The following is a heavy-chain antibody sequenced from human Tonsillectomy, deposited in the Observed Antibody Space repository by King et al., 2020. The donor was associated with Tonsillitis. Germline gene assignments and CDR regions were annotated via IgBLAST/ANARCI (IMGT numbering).Heavy chain of an antibody. Sequence: QLQESGPGLVKPSETLSLTCSVSGGSISSTTYYWGWIRQPPGKGLEWIGYIYYSGTTFYNPSLKSRVTISLETSKNQFSLKLSSVTAADTAVYYCARQVGDYGVLTTICSYYGMDVWGRGTTVTVSS. V-gene: IGHV4-39*01. CDR3: ARQVGDYGVLTTICSYYGMDV. D-gene: IGHD4-17*01. J-gene: IGHJ6*02. CDR2: IYYSGTT. CDR1: GGSISSTTYY.